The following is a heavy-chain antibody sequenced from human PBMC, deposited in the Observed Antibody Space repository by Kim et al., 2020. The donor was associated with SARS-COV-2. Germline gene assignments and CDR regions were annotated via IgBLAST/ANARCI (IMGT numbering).Heavy chain of an antibody. CDR3: ARGRDFWSGATGWLYP. V-gene: IGHV4-59*01. CDR2: VYYSGGT. D-gene: IGHD3-3*01. Sequence: SETLSLTCTVSGGSISRYYLSWIRQSPGKGLEWIGYVYYSGGTNYNPSLKSRVTISVDTSKNQFSLKLSSVTAADTAVYFCARGRDFWSGATGWLYPWGQGALVIVSS. CDR1: GGSISRYY. J-gene: IGHJ5*02.